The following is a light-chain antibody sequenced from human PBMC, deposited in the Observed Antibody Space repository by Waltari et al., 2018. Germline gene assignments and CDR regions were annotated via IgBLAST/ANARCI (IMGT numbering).Light chain of an antibody. V-gene: IGKV4-1*01. CDR2: WAS. J-gene: IGKJ2*01. CDR3: QQDYTFPYT. CDR1: QNILYSSNNKNY. Sequence: DIVMTQSPDSLAVSLGERATINCKSSQNILYSSNNKNYLAGYQQKPGQPPKLLIYWASTRESGVPDRFSGSGSGTDFTLTISSLQAEDVAVYYCQQDYTFPYTFGQGAKLEIK.